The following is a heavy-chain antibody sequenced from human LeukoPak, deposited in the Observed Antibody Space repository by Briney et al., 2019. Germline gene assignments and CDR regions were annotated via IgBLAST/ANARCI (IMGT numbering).Heavy chain of an antibody. D-gene: IGHD6-6*01. J-gene: IGHJ4*02. Sequence: PGGSLRLSSAPSRFTFTSELVSSVREAPGKGLEWVGNIKQDGSEKHYVDSVKGRFTISRDNAENSLSLQMNSLRVEDTAVYYCARDGSSSGGLDYWGQGTLVTVSS. CDR1: RFTFTSEL. V-gene: IGHV3-7*05. CDR3: ARDGSSSGGLDY. CDR2: IKQDGSEK.